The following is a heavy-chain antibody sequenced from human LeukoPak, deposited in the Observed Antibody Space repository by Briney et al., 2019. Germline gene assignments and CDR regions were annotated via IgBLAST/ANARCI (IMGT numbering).Heavy chain of an antibody. J-gene: IGHJ4*02. D-gene: IGHD4-23*01. CDR3: ARGIRWASDY. CDR2: ITSNGGTT. Sequence: GGSLTLSCAPSGFTFSSYSMVWVRHAPGRGLEYVSGITSNGGTTYYGNSVKGRFTISRDNSKGTLYLQMGSLRTEDMAVYYCARGIRWASDYWGQGATVTVAS. CDR1: GFTFSSYS. V-gene: IGHV3-64*01.